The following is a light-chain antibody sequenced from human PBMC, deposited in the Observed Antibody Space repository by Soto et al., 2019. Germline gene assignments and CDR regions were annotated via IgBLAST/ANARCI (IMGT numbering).Light chain of an antibody. CDR1: QSVGRNY. CDR3: HQYAVSPHT. Sequence: EIVLTQSPGTLSLSPGESATLSCRASQSVGRNYLAWFQHKPDQARRLLIYDASTRAIGVPDRISGSGSGTDFTLSVTRLEAEDFAVYYCHQYAVSPHTFGGGTAVEIK. V-gene: IGKV3-20*01. CDR2: DAS. J-gene: IGKJ4*01.